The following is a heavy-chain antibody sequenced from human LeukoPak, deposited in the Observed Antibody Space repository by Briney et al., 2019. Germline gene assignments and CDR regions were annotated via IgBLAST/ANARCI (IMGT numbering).Heavy chain of an antibody. Sequence: GGSLRLSCAASGFTFRSYGMHWVRQAPGKGLEWVTFIGYDGSNKYYTDSVKGRFTISRDNSKNTLYLQMNSLRAEDTAIYYCAQDSYYYYIDVWGKGTSVTVSS. CDR1: GFTFRSYG. V-gene: IGHV3-30*02. CDR3: AQDSYYYYIDV. CDR2: IGYDGSNK. J-gene: IGHJ6*03.